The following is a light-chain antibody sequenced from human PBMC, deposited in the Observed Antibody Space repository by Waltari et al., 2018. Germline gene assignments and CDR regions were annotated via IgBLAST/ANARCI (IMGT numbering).Light chain of an antibody. CDR2: YAS. J-gene: IGLJ1*01. CDR3: HVWHPDVDPGV. V-gene: IGLV3-21*04. Sequence: SYVVTQPPSVSVAPGETATITCGGDNIGTYSVHWYPQKAGQAPVLVIFYASDRPSGIPGGFSGSNSGNTATLTISRVEAGDEASYYCHVWHPDVDPGVFGTGTEVTVL. CDR1: NIGTYS.